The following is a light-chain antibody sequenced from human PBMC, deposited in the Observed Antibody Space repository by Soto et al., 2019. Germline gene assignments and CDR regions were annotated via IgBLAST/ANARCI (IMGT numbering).Light chain of an antibody. J-gene: IGLJ1*01. CDR3: SSPRSSSFYV. V-gene: IGLV2-14*03. CDR2: DVT. Sequence: QSALTQPASVSGSPGQSITISCTGTSSDIGSYNYVSWYQQHPGQAPKLMIYDVTNRPSGVSNRFSGSKSGNTASLTISGLQAEDEADHYCSSPRSSSFYVFGTGTKLTVL. CDR1: SSDIGSYNY.